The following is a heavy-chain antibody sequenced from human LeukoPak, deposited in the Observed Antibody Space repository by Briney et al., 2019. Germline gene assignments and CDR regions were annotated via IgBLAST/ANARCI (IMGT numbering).Heavy chain of an antibody. CDR2: ISYDGTNK. CDR3: ARDLYYDSRRAFGY. D-gene: IGHD3-22*01. V-gene: IGHV3-33*01. J-gene: IGHJ4*02. Sequence: PGGSLRLSCAASEFSFSHYGMHWVRQAPGRGLEWMAFISYDGTNKYYTDSVKGRFSVSRDNSKKTLNLQMNSLRAEDTAVYYCARDLYYDSRRAFGYWGQGTLVTVSS. CDR1: EFSFSHYG.